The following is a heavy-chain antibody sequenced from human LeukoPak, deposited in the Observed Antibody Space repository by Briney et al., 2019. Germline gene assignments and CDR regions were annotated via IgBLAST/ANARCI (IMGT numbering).Heavy chain of an antibody. CDR1: GGTFSSYA. V-gene: IGHV1-69*04. Sequence: ASVKVSCKASGGTFSSYAISWVRQAPGQGLEWMGRIIPILGIANYAQKFQGRVTITADKSTSTAYMELSSLRSEDTAVYYCARLYSSGWYAAFDICGQRTIVTVPS. D-gene: IGHD6-19*01. J-gene: IGHJ3*02. CDR3: ARLYSSGWYAAFDI. CDR2: IIPILGIA.